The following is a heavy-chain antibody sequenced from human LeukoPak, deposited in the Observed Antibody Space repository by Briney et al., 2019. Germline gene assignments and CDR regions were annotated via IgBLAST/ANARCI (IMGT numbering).Heavy chain of an antibody. J-gene: IGHJ4*02. CDR1: GFTFSSYA. D-gene: IGHD2-21*02. Sequence: GRSLRLSCAASGFTFSSYAMHWVRQAPGKGLEWVAVISYDGSNKYYADSVKGRFTISRDNSKNTLYLQMNSLRAEDTAVYYCAREVTCGGDCLYFDYWGQGTLVTVSS. CDR2: ISYDGSNK. V-gene: IGHV3-30-3*01. CDR3: AREVTCGGDCLYFDY.